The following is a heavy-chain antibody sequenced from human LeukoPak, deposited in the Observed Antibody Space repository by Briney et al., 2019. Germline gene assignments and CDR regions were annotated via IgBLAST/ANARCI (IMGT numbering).Heavy chain of an antibody. V-gene: IGHV3-23*01. Sequence: GESLRLSCAASGFTFSSNTMSGVRQAPGKGLEWVSAIIGSGGTTSYADSVKGRFTIFRDNSKNTLYLQMSSLRAEDTAVYYCARERYNYGYGMDVWGQGTTVTVSS. CDR2: IIGSGGTT. J-gene: IGHJ6*02. CDR3: ARERYNYGYGMDV. D-gene: IGHD5-18*01. CDR1: GFTFSSNT.